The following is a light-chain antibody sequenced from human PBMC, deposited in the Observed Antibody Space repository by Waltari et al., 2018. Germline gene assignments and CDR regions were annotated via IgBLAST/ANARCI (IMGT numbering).Light chain of an antibody. CDR1: QSVITY. J-gene: IGKJ3*01. CDR3: QQTWT. CDR2: AGS. Sequence: DIQMTQSPSSLGASVGDRVTITCRASQSVITYLNWYQQKPGEAPKLLIYAGSVLQSVVPSRFSGSGSGTDFTLTISSVQPEDFATYYCQQTWTFGPGTRVDIK. V-gene: IGKV1-39*01.